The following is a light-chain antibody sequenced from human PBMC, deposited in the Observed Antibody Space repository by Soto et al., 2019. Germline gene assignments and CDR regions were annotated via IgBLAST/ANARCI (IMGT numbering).Light chain of an antibody. V-gene: IGKV3-15*01. J-gene: IGKJ5*01. CDR1: QSVSSN. CDR3: RQYYDWPIT. Sequence: EIVMTQSPATLSVSPGERATLSCRASQSVSSNLAWYQQKPGQSPRLLIYGTSTRATGIPARFSGSGSGTEFTLTISSLQSEDFAVYYCRQYYDWPITFGQGTRLEI. CDR2: GTS.